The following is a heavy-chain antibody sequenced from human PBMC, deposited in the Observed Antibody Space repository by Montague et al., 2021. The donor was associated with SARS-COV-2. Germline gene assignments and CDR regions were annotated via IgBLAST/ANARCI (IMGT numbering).Heavy chain of an antibody. J-gene: IGHJ6*02. Sequence: SLRLSCAASGFTFSGYWMSWVRQVPGKGLEWVANIKQDGSEKYYVDSVKGRFTISRDNAKNSLYLQMNSLRAEDTAVYYCARDMGVGYSYGQYYYYGMDVWGQGTTVTVSS. CDR3: ARDMGVGYSYGQYYYYGMDV. CDR2: IKQDGSEK. V-gene: IGHV3-7*01. D-gene: IGHD5-18*01. CDR1: GFTFSGYW.